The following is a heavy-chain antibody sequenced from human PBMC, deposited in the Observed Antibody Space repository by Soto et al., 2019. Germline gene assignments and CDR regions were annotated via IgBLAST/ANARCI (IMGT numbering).Heavy chain of an antibody. D-gene: IGHD5-12*01. CDR2: FDPEDGET. CDR3: ATYSGYDGPLFDY. Sequence: ASVKVSCKASGYTFTSYGISWVRQAPGKGLEWMGGFDPEDGETIYAQKFQGRVTMTEDTSTDTAYMELSSLRSEDTAVYYCATYSGYDGPLFDYWGQGTLVTVSS. V-gene: IGHV1-24*01. CDR1: GYTFTSYG. J-gene: IGHJ4*02.